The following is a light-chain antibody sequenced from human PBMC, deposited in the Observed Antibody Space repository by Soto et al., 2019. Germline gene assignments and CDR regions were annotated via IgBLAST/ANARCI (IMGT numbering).Light chain of an antibody. J-gene: IGKJ1*01. CDR3: QQYNSYFSWT. V-gene: IGKV1-5*01. Sequence: DIQMTQSPSTLSASVGDRVTITCPASQNINSWLAWYQQKPGKAPKLLIYDASSLESGVPSRFSGSGSGTEFTLTISSLQPDDFAIYYCQQYNSYFSWTFGQGTKVDIK. CDR2: DAS. CDR1: QNINSW.